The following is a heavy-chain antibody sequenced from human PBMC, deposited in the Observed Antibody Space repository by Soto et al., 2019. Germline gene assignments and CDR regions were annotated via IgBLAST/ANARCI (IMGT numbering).Heavy chain of an antibody. J-gene: IGHJ4*02. CDR3: ARSSYGDYHYYFDY. CDR1: GGTFSSYT. V-gene: IGHV1-69*02. CDR2: IIPILGIA. D-gene: IGHD4-17*01. Sequence: GASMKVSCKASGGTFSSYTISRVGQGPGQGLEWMGRIIPILGIANYAQKFQGRVTITADKSTSTAYMELSSLRPEDTAVYYCARSSYGDYHYYFDYWGQGTLVTVSS.